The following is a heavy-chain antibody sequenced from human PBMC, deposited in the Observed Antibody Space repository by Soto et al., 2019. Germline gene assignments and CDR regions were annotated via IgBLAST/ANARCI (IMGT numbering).Heavy chain of an antibody. J-gene: IGHJ5*02. CDR2: IYTSGST. CDR3: ARVGGQLLPEGWFDP. CDR1: GGSISSYY. V-gene: IGHV4-4*07. Sequence: KSSETLSLTCTVSGGSISSYYWSWIRQPAGKGLEWIGRIYTSGSTNYNPSLKSRVTMSVDTSKNQFSLKLSSVTAADTAVYYCARVGGQLLPEGWFDPWGQGTLVTVSS. D-gene: IGHD2-2*01.